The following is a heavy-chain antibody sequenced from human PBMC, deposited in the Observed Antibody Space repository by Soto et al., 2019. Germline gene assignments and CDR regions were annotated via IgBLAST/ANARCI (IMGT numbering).Heavy chain of an antibody. D-gene: IGHD3-22*01. J-gene: IGHJ4*02. V-gene: IGHV3-74*01. CDR2: INSDGTST. CDR1: GFTFSSYW. CDR3: VRENYDSSGGN. Sequence: EVQLVESGGGLVQPGGSLRLSCAASGFTFSSYWMHWVRQAPGKGLVGVSCINSDGTSTTYADSVKGRFTISRDNAKNTLYLQMNSLRAEDTAVYYCVRENYDSSGGNWGQGTLVTVSS.